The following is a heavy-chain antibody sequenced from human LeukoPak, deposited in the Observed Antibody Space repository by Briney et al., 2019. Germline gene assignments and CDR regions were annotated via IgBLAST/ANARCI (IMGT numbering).Heavy chain of an antibody. V-gene: IGHV3-21*01. J-gene: IGHJ4*02. Sequence: GGSLRLSCAASGFNFSDYTMTWVRQAPGKGLEWVSSVSGKSDYIYYADSVKGRFTIARDNAKNSLYLQMNSLRAEDTAVYYCARDLNWETYWGQGTLATVSS. CDR3: ARDLNWETY. CDR2: VSGKSDYI. D-gene: IGHD1-1*01. CDR1: GFNFSDYT.